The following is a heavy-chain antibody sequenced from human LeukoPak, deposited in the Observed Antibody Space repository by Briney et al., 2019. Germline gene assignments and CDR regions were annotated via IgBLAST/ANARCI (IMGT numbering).Heavy chain of an antibody. V-gene: IGHV3-23*01. Sequence: GGSLRRSCSASGLTFSSYPMTWVRQAPGKGLEWVSAISGGGGSTHYADSVKGRFTISRDNSKNTLYLQMNSLRAEDTAVYYCAKDTYRYYGSGSHPDFFDYWGMGPVHTVSS. CDR2: ISGGGGST. CDR3: AKDTYRYYGSGSHPDFFDY. CDR1: GLTFSSYP. J-gene: IGHJ4*02. D-gene: IGHD3-10*01.